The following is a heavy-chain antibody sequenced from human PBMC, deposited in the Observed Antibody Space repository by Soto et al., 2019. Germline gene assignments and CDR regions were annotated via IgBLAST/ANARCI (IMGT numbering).Heavy chain of an antibody. CDR1: CYTFSSSG. D-gene: IGHD3-22*01. V-gene: IGHV1-18*04. CDR2: ISAYNGNT. CDR3: ARDPPRWLLQRDYYFDY. J-gene: IGHJ4*02. Sequence: GGSGKGSCQGFCYTFSSSGLNWGGQAPGQSLEWMGWISAYNGNTNYAQKLQGRVTMTTDTSTSTAYMELRSLRSDDTAVYYCARDPPRWLLQRDYYFDYWGQGTLVTVSS.